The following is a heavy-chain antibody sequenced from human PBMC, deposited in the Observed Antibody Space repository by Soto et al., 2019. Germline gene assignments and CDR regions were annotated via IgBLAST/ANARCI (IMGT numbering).Heavy chain of an antibody. J-gene: IGHJ4*02. CDR3: ARESRYCSGGSCYFLPGIDY. D-gene: IGHD2-15*01. Sequence: QVQLVQSGAEVKKPGSSVKVSCNASGGTFSSYAIRWVRQAPGQGLEWMGGSIPIFGTANYAQKFQGRVTITADESTSTAYMVLSSLRSEDTAVYYCARESRYCSGGSCYFLPGIDYWGQGTLVTVSS. CDR1: GGTFSSYA. V-gene: IGHV1-69*12. CDR2: SIPIFGTA.